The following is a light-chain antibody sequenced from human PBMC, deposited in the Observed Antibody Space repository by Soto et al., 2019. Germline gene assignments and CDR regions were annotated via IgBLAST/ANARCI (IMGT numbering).Light chain of an antibody. CDR1: SSNIGTNA. CDR3: AAWDDCLNGYV. V-gene: IGLV1-44*01. J-gene: IGLJ1*01. Sequence: QSVLTQPPSASGTPGQRVTISCSGGSSNIGTNAVNWYQQLPGTAPKLLIYNNNQRPSGVPDRFSGSKSGTSASLAISGLESEDEDDYYCAAWDDCLNGYVFGTGTKLTVL. CDR2: NNN.